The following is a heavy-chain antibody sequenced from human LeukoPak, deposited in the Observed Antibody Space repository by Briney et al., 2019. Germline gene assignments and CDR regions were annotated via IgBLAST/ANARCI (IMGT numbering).Heavy chain of an antibody. CDR1: GFTFSNAW. Sequence: GGSLRLSCAASGFTFSNAWMSWVRQAPGKGLEWVGRIKSKTDGGTTDYAAPVKGRFTISRDDSKNTLYLQMNSLKTEDTAVYYCTTGRYCSSTSCPRPHDAFDIWGQGTMVTVSS. J-gene: IGHJ3*02. CDR3: TTGRYCSSTSCPRPHDAFDI. V-gene: IGHV3-15*01. D-gene: IGHD2-2*01. CDR2: IKSKTDGGTT.